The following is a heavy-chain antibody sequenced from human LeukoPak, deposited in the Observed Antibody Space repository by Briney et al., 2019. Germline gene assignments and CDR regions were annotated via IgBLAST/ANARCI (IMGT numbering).Heavy chain of an antibody. V-gene: IGHV1-24*01. CDR1: GHTLTELS. Sequence: ASVKVSCKVSGHTLTELSIHWVRQAPGKGLEWMGGFDPEEGETIYAETSQDRVIMTEDTSTHTAHMELTSLTSEDTAVFYCATHSIKMVREAVISTYYFDSWGQGTQVTVSS. J-gene: IGHJ4*02. CDR3: ATHSIKMVREAVISTYYFDS. CDR2: FDPEEGET. D-gene: IGHD3-10*01.